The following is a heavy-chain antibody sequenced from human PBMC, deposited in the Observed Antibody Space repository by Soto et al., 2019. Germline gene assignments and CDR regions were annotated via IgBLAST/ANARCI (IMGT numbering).Heavy chain of an antibody. Sequence: GESLKISCKGSGYSFTNYWIGWVRQMPGKGLEWMGLIYPGDSDTRYSPSFQGQVTISADKSISTAYLQWSSLKASDTAMYYCARHSFYYGSGRYYYWFDPWGQGTLVTVSS. J-gene: IGHJ5*02. D-gene: IGHD3-10*01. V-gene: IGHV5-51*01. CDR1: GYSFTNYW. CDR3: ARHSFYYGSGRYYYWFDP. CDR2: IYPGDSDT.